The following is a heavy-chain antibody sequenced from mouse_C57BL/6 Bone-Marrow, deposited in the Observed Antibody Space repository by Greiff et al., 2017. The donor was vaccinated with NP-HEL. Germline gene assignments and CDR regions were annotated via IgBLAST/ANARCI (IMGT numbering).Heavy chain of an antibody. V-gene: IGHV1-64*01. J-gene: IGHJ4*01. CDR2: IHPNSGST. CDR1: GYTFTSYW. D-gene: IGHD2-4*01. CDR3: ARWIYYDYDDYAMDY. Sequence: QVHVKQPGAELVKPGASVKLSCKASGYTFTSYWMHWVKQRPGQGLEWIGMIHPNSGSTNYNEKFKSKATLTVDKSSSTAYMQLSSLTSEDSAVYYCARWIYYDYDDYAMDYWGQGTSVTVSS.